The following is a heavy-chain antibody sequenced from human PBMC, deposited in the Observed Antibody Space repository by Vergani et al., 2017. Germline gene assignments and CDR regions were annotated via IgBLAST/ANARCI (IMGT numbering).Heavy chain of an antibody. CDR1: GASIRSSNYY. D-gene: IGHD3-22*01. CDR2: IYYSGST. Sequence: QLQLQESGPGLVKPSATLSLTCSVSGASIRSSNYYWGWIRQPPGKGLEWIASIYYSGSTYYNPSLKSRVTISVDTSKNQFSLKLSSVTAADTAVYFCARLGASADSLMDCXGRGYCHPQYFDHWGRGTRVTISS. J-gene: IGHJ4*02. CDR3: ARLGASADSLMDCXGRGYCHPQYFDH. V-gene: IGHV4-39*01.